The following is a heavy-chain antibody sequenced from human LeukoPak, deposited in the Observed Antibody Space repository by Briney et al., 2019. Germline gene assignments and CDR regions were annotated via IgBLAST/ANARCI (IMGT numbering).Heavy chain of an antibody. Sequence: GESLRLSCAASGFTFSSYAMSWVRQAPGKGLEWVSAISGSGGSTYYADSVKGRFTISRDNSKNTLYLQMNSLRAEDTAVYYCAKGGYCSSTSCEIHYYYYGMDVWGQGTTVAVSS. V-gene: IGHV3-23*01. CDR1: GFTFSSYA. J-gene: IGHJ6*02. CDR3: AKGGYCSSTSCEIHYYYYGMDV. CDR2: ISGSGGST. D-gene: IGHD2-2*01.